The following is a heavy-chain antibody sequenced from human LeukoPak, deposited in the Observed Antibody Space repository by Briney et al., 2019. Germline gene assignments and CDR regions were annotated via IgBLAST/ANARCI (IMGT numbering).Heavy chain of an antibody. Sequence: GGSLRLSCAAPGFTFSDYYMNWIRQAPGEGLEWVSYISSSSSYTNYADSVKGRFTISRDNAKKSLYLQMNSLRAEDTTVYYCARILAVASFHPFDYWGQGTLVTVSS. D-gene: IGHD6-19*01. CDR1: GFTFSDYY. CDR2: ISSSSSYT. J-gene: IGHJ4*02. V-gene: IGHV3-11*03. CDR3: ARILAVASFHPFDY.